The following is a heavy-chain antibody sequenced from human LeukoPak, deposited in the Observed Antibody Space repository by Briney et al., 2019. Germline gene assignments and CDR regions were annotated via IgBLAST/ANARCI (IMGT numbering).Heavy chain of an antibody. V-gene: IGHV3-74*01. D-gene: IGHD3-10*01. CDR3: AKDRYYYGSGSDPPTTY. CDR1: GFTFSNYW. J-gene: IGHJ4*02. Sequence: GGSLRLSCAASGFTFSNYWMHWVRQVPEKGLVWVSQIKGDGTNIKYADFVKGRFTISRDNAKNTLYLQMNSLRAEDTAVYYCAKDRYYYGSGSDPPTTYWGQGTLVTVSS. CDR2: IKGDGTNI.